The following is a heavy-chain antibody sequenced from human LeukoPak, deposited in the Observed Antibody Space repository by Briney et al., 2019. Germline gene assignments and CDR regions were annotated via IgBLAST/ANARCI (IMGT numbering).Heavy chain of an antibody. CDR1: GGSISRYF. D-gene: IGHD5-12*01. V-gene: IGHV4-4*07. J-gene: IGHJ4*02. CDR2: IYSSGSN. Sequence: SESLSLTCTVSGGSISRYFWSWIRQPAGKGLEWIGRIYSSGSNNYNPSLKSRVTMSLDTSKNHLTLNLSSVTAADTAVYYCAREPTSGREPTSGRPLDYWGQGTLVTVSS. CDR3: AREPTSGREPTSGRPLDY.